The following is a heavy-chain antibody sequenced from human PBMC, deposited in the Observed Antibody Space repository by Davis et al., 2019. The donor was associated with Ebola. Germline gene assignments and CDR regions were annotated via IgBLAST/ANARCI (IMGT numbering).Heavy chain of an antibody. Sequence: PSETLSLTCTVSGGSISSSSYYWGWIRQPPAKGLEWIGSIYYSGSTYYNPSLKSRVTISVDTSKNQFSLKVSSVTAADTAVYYCAREREPDWYFDLWGRGTLVTVSS. V-gene: IGHV4-39*07. CDR2: IYYSGST. D-gene: IGHD1-14*01. CDR3: AREREPDWYFDL. J-gene: IGHJ2*01. CDR1: GGSISSSSYY.